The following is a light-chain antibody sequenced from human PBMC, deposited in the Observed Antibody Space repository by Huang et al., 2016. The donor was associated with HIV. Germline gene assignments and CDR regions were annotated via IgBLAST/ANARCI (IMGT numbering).Light chain of an antibody. CDR2: AAS. V-gene: IGKV1-39*01. CDR1: QSISRY. Sequence: DIQMTQSPSSLSASVGDRVTITCRASQSISRYLNWYQQQPGKAPKLLIFAASSLQSGVPSRFSCSGSGTYFTLTISSLQPEDFASYYCQQSYSSPTTFGQGTKVDIK. CDR3: QQSYSSPTT. J-gene: IGKJ1*01.